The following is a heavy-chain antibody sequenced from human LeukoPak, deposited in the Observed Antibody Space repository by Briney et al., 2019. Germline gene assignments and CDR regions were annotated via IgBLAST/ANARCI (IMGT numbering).Heavy chain of an antibody. J-gene: IGHJ1*01. D-gene: IGHD3-22*01. Sequence: PSETLSLTCTVSGGSISSSSYYWGWIRQPPGKGLEWIGSIYYSGSTYYNPSLKSRVTISVDTSKNQFSLKLSSVTAADTAVYYCAETDLWDSRGYYYRDFQHWGQGTLVTVSS. CDR3: AETDLWDSRGYYYRDFQH. CDR2: IYYSGST. CDR1: GGSISSSSYY. V-gene: IGHV4-39*01.